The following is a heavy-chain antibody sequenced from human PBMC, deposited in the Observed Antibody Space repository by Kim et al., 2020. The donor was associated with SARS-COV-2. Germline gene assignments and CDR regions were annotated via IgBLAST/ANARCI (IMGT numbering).Heavy chain of an antibody. Sequence: SETLSFTCAVYGGSFSGYYWSWIRQPPGKGLEWIGEINHSGSTNYNPSLKSRVTISVDTSKNQFSLKLSSVTAADTAVYYCARGCEQLVVGGRWFDPWGQGTLVTVSS. D-gene: IGHD6-6*01. CDR3: ARGCEQLVVGGRWFDP. V-gene: IGHV4-34*01. CDR2: INHSGST. CDR1: GGSFSGYY. J-gene: IGHJ5*02.